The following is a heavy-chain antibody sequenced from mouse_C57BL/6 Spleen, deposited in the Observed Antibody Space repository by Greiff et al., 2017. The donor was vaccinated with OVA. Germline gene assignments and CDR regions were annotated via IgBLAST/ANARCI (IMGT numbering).Heavy chain of an antibody. V-gene: IGHV5-6*01. CDR2: ISSGGSYT. D-gene: IGHD2-1*01. J-gene: IGHJ3*01. CDR1: GFTFSSYG. Sequence: EVQLVESGGDLVKPGGSLKLSCAASGFTFSSYGMSWVRQTPDKRLEWVATISSGGSYTYYPDSVKGRFTISRDNAKNTLYLQMSSLKSEDTAMYYCARHGNYVGRFAYWGQGTLVTVSA. CDR3: ARHGNYVGRFAY.